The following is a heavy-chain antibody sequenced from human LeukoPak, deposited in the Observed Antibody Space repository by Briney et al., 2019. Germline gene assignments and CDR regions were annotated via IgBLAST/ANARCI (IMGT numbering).Heavy chain of an antibody. CDR1: GGSISSGSYY. CDR3: ARSAPGMGCSSTSCPSKYFQH. CDR2: IYTSGST. J-gene: IGHJ1*01. D-gene: IGHD2-2*01. Sequence: SETLSLTCTVSGGSISSGSYYWSWIRQPAGKGLEWIGRIYTSGSTNYNPSLKSRVTISVDTSKNQFSLKLSSVTAADTAVYYCARSAPGMGCSSTSCPSKYFQHWGQGTLVTVSS. V-gene: IGHV4-61*02.